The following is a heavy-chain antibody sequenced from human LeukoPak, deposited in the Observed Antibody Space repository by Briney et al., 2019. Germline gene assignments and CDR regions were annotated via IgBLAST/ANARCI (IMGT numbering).Heavy chain of an antibody. J-gene: IGHJ4*02. V-gene: IGHV4-59*01. CDR1: GGSISSYY. CDR3: ARTQYSSGSFDY. CDR2: IYYSGST. Sequence: SSETLSLTCTVSGGSISSYYWSWIRQPPGKGLEWIGYIYYSGSTNYNPSLKSRVTISVDTSKNQFSLKLSSVTAADTAVYYCARTQYSSGSFDYWGQGTLVTVSS. D-gene: IGHD6-19*01.